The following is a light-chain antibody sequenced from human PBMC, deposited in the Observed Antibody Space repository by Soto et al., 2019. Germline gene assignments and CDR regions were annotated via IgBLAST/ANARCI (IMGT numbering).Light chain of an antibody. CDR3: QQYNSYSET. V-gene: IGKV1-5*01. Sequence: DLQMTQSPSTPSASVGDRGTLTCRASQSISSWLAWYQQKPGKAPKLLIYDASSLESGVPSRFSGSGSGTEFTLTISSLQPDDFATYYCQQYNSYSETFGQGTKVDIK. CDR1: QSISSW. J-gene: IGKJ1*01. CDR2: DAS.